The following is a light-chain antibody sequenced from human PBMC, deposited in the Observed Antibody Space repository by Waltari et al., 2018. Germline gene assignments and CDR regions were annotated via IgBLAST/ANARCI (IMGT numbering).Light chain of an antibody. CDR3: TAWYSSLSAVV. CDR1: SNTDGDTG. Sequence: QAGLTQPPSVSKGLRQTATINCQGNSNTDGDTGATLLQQHQDHPPKLLIYRNNNRPSGISERLSASRSGNTASLTITGLQPEDEADYYCTAWYSSLSAVVFGGWTKLTVL. CDR2: RNN. J-gene: IGLJ2*01. V-gene: IGLV10-54*01.